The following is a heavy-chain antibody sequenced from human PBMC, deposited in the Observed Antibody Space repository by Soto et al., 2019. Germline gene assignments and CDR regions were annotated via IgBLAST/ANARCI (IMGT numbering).Heavy chain of an antibody. V-gene: IGHV4-59*08. CDR1: GGSISSYY. CDR2: IYYSGST. J-gene: IGHJ6*02. D-gene: IGHD6-19*01. CDR3: ASRSSGWYYGMDV. Sequence: SETLSLTCTVSGGSISSYYWTWIRQPPGKGLEWIGYIYYSGSTNYNPSLKSRVTISVDTSKNQFSLKLSSVTAADTAVYYCASRSSGWYYGMDVWGQGTTVTVSS.